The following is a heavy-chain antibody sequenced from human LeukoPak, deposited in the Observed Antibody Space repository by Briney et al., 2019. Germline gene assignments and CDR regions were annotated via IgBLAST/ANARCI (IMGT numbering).Heavy chain of an antibody. CDR2: INPSGGST. J-gene: IGHJ4*02. V-gene: IGHV1-46*01. CDR3: TTEGWLHTGLEY. Sequence: ASVKVSCKASGYTFTSYYMHWVRQAPGQGLEWMGIINPSGGSTSYAQKFQGRVTMTRDMSTSTVYMELSSLRSEDTAVYYCTTEGWLHTGLEYWGQGTLVTVSS. CDR1: GYTFTSYY. D-gene: IGHD3-3*01.